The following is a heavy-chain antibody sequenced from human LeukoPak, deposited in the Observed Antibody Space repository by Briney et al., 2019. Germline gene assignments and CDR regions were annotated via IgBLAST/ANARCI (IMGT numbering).Heavy chain of an antibody. V-gene: IGHV3-23*01. CDR1: EFTFSSYA. CDR3: ARDMFRGVPDYYDY. D-gene: IGHD3-10*01. Sequence: GGSLRLSCAASEFTFSSYAMSWVRLAPGKGLEWVSGISGNGVNTYYADSVKGRFTVSRDNSKNTLYLQMNGLRAEDSALYYCARDMFRGVPDYYDYWGQGTLVTVSS. CDR2: ISGNGVNT. J-gene: IGHJ4*02.